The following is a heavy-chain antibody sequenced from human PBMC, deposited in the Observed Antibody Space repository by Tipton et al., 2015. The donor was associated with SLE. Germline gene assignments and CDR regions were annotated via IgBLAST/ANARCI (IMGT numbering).Heavy chain of an antibody. Sequence: TLSLTCTVSGGSISSGSYYWSWIRQPAGKGLEWIGRIYTSGSTNYNPSLKSRVTISVDTSKNQFSLKLSSVTAADTAVYYCARVRRGLGGYDPADYWGQGTLVTVSS. V-gene: IGHV4-61*02. CDR2: IYTSGST. J-gene: IGHJ4*02. D-gene: IGHD5-12*01. CDR3: ARVRRGLGGYDPADY. CDR1: GGSISSGSYY.